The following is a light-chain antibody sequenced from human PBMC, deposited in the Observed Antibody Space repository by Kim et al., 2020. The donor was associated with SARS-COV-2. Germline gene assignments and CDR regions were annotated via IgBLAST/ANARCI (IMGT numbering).Light chain of an antibody. CDR3: QQYYISPHT. J-gene: IGKJ2*01. Sequence: EIVLTQSPGTLSLSPGERATLSCRTSQSVDSRYLAWYQQKPGQAPRLLIFAASSRDTGIPDSFSGSGSGTDFTLTISRLEPEDFAVYYCQQYYISPHTFGQGTKLEI. V-gene: IGKV3-20*01. CDR1: QSVDSRY. CDR2: AAS.